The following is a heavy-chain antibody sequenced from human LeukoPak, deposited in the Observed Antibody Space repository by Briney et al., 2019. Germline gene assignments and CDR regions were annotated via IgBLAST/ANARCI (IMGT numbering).Heavy chain of an antibody. CDR2: MNPNSGNT. J-gene: IGHJ4*02. Sequence: ASVTVSCKASGYTFTSYDINWVRQAPGQGLEWMGWMNPNSGNTGYAQKFQGRVTMTRNTSISTAYMELSSLRSEDTAVYYCARGNHIIAVAADENDYWGQGTLVTVSS. D-gene: IGHD6-19*01. CDR3: ARGNHIIAVAADENDY. V-gene: IGHV1-8*01. CDR1: GYTFTSYD.